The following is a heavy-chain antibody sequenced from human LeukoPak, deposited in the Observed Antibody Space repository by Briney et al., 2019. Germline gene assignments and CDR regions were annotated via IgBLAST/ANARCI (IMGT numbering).Heavy chain of an antibody. CDR1: GFTFSSYE. Sequence: PGGSLRLSCAASGFTFSSYEMNWVRQAPGKGLEWVPYISSSGSTIYYADSVKGRFTISRDNAKNSLYLQMNSLRAEDTAVYYCASEVGATPIDYWGQGTLVTVSS. CDR2: ISSSGSTI. J-gene: IGHJ4*02. CDR3: ASEVGATPIDY. D-gene: IGHD1-26*01. V-gene: IGHV3-48*03.